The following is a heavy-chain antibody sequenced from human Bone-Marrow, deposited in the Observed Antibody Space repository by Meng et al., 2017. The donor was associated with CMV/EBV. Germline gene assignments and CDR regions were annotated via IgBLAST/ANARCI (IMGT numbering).Heavy chain of an antibody. D-gene: IGHD3-3*01. CDR1: GGSVSSGSYY. V-gene: IGHV4-61*01. CDR3: ARDGYYDFWSGYFRY. CDR2: IYYSGST. J-gene: IGHJ4*02. Sequence: SETLSLTCTVSGGSVSSGSYYWSWIGQPPGKGLEWIGYIYYSGSTNYNPFLKSRVTISVDTSKNQFSLKLSSVTAADTAVYYCARDGYYDFWSGYFRYWGQGTLVTVSS.